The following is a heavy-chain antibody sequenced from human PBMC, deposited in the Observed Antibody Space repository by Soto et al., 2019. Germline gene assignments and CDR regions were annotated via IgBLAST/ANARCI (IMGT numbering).Heavy chain of an antibody. Sequence: GGSLRLSCAASGFHFSSYAMHWVRQAPGKGLEWVAVISYDGSNKYYADSVKGRFTISRDNSKNTLYLQMNSLRAEDTAVYYCAREGSTGFLEWLLPRFDYWGQGTLVTVSS. V-gene: IGHV3-30-3*01. D-gene: IGHD3-3*01. CDR3: AREGSTGFLEWLLPRFDY. J-gene: IGHJ4*02. CDR1: GFHFSSYA. CDR2: ISYDGSNK.